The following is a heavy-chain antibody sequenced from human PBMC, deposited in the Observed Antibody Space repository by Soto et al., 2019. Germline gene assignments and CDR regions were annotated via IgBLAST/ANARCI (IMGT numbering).Heavy chain of an antibody. V-gene: IGHV3-53*02. J-gene: IGHJ4*02. CDR1: GFTVSSYY. Sequence: EVQLLETGGGLIQPGGSRRLSCAASGFTVSSYYMSWVRQAPGKGLEWVSVLYSGGRTYYADSVKGRFTISRDNSKNTVYLQMNSLRAEDTAVYYCARLRDSSGWYVDYWGQGTLVTVSS. CDR3: ARLRDSSGWYVDY. CDR2: LYSGGRT. D-gene: IGHD6-25*01.